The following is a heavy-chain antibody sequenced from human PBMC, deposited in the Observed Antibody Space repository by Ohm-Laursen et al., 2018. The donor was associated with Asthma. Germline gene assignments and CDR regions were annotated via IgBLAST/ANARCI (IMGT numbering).Heavy chain of an antibody. CDR3: ARGLVVVAATYYYYYGMDV. V-gene: IGHV3-53*01. CDR1: GFTVGSDY. D-gene: IGHD2-15*01. J-gene: IGHJ6*02. Sequence: SLRLSCTATGFTVGSDYMTWVRQAPGKGLEWVSAIYSGGTTYYADSVKGRFTISRDNSKSTLYLQMNSLRAEDTAVYYCARGLVVVAATYYYYYGMDVWGQGTTVTVSS. CDR2: IYSGGTT.